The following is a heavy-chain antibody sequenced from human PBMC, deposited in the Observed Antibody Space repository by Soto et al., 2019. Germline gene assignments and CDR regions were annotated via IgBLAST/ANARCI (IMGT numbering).Heavy chain of an antibody. J-gene: IGHJ4*02. CDR3: ARHTPAISISDH. CDR2: IYYTGNT. Sequence: PSETLSLTCTVSGGSVSSRGHYWTWIRQPPGKGLEWIGNIYYTGNTNYNPSLNSRVTISIDTSKNQFSLKLSSVTAADTAVYYCARHTPAISISDHWGQGTLVTVSS. CDR1: GGSVSSRGHY. V-gene: IGHV4-61*08. D-gene: IGHD2-15*01.